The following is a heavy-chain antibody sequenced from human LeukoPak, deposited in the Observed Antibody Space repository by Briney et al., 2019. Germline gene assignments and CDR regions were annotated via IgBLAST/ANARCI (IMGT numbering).Heavy chain of an antibody. J-gene: IGHJ3*02. CDR2: ISSSGNTI. V-gene: IGHV3-48*03. Sequence: PGGSLRLSRAASGFSFSSYEMNWVRQAPGRGLEWVSYISSSGNTIYHADSVKGRFTISRDNAKNSLYLQMNSLRAEDTAVYYCAREGSSGWSNDDAFDIWGQGTMVTVSS. CDR3: AREGSSGWSNDDAFDI. D-gene: IGHD6-19*01. CDR1: GFSFSSYE.